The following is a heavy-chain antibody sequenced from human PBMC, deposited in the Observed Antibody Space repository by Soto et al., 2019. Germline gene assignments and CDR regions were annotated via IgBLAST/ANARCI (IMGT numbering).Heavy chain of an antibody. CDR2: IKNDGSGA. V-gene: IGHV3-74*01. D-gene: IGHD5-18*01. CDR3: TRGDGDYHDGNGYLGRH. Sequence: VPLVESVGDLVQPGGSLRLSCVASGFTFSNYWMHWVRQPPGKGLEWVSRIKNDGSGAYYADSVQGRFTISRDNAKNTLYLQMNSLRAEDTAVYYCTRGDGDYHDGNGYLGRHWGQGTLVTVSS. CDR1: GFTFSNYW. J-gene: IGHJ4*02.